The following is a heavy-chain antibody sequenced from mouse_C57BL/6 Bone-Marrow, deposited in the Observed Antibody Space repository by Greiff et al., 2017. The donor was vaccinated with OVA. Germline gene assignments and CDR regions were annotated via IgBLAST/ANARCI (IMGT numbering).Heavy chain of an antibody. CDR1: GYTFTSYW. D-gene: IGHD2-4*01. CDR2: IHPNSGST. J-gene: IGHJ4*01. CDR3: ARPYYDPYYYAMDY. Sequence: VQLQQSGAELVKPGASVKLSCKASGYTFTSYWMHWVKQRPGHGLEWIGMIHPNSGSTNYNEKFKSKATLTVDKSSSTAYMQLSSLTSEDSAVYYCARPYYDPYYYAMDYWGQGTSVTVSS. V-gene: IGHV1-64*01.